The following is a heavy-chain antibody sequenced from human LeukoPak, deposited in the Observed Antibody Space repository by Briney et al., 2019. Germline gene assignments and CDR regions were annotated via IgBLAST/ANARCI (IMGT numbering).Heavy chain of an antibody. J-gene: IGHJ6*03. D-gene: IGHD3-10*01. CDR1: GYTFTGYY. V-gene: IGHV1-2*02. CDR2: INPNSGGT. CDR3: ARAGKMVRDYYYYMDV. Sequence: ASVKVSCKASGYTFTGYYMHWVRQAPGQGLEWMGWINPNSGGTNYAQKFQGRVTMTRDTSISTAYMELSRLRSDDTAVYYCARAGKMVRDYYYYMDVWGKGTTVTVSS.